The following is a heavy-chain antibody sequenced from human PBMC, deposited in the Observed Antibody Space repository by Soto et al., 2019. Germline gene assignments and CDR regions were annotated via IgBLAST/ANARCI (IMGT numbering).Heavy chain of an antibody. CDR1: GVTFSSYS. J-gene: IGHJ4*02. Sequence: EVQLVESGGGLVKPGGSLRLSCTASGVTFSSYSMNWVRQAPGQGLEWVSAITSSSITTYYADSVKGRFTISRDDAKNSLALQMHSLRAEDTAVYYCARDGAYYDFWSGYCYFDYWGQGTLVTVSS. D-gene: IGHD3-3*01. CDR2: ITSSSITT. CDR3: ARDGAYYDFWSGYCYFDY. V-gene: IGHV3-21*01.